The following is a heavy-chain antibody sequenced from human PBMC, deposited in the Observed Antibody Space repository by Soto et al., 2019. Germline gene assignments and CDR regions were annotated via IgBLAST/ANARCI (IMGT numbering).Heavy chain of an antibody. CDR3: ARGMALRGHYFDS. CDR2: IYHSGIT. J-gene: IGHJ4*02. CDR1: GGSISSSSYY. Sequence: SETLSLTCTVSGGSISSSSYYWGWIRQPPGKGLEWIGSIYHSGITNYNPSLKSRVTILVDTSKNQFSLKLTSMTAADTAVFYCARGMALRGHYFDSWGRGTLVTVSS. V-gene: IGHV4-39*07.